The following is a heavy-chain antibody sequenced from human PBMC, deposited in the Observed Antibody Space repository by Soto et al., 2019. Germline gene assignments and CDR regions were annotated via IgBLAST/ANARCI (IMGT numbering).Heavy chain of an antibody. CDR1: GYTFTSYD. CDR3: ARGTSGYVTYYYYGMDV. D-gene: IGHD5-12*01. CDR2: MNPNSGNT. Sequence: ASVKVFCKASGYTFTSYDINWVRQATGQGLEWMGWMNPNSGNTGYAQKFQGRVTMTRNTPISTAYMELSSLRSEDTAVYYCARGTSGYVTYYYYGMDVWGQGTMVTVSS. J-gene: IGHJ6*02. V-gene: IGHV1-8*01.